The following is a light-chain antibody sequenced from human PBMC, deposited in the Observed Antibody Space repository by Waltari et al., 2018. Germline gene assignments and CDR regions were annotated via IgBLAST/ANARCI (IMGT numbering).Light chain of an antibody. V-gene: IGLV3-21*04. CDR2: DER. CDR1: NIEKTL. CDR3: QVWDSTSEVV. Sequence: SYVLTQPPSVSVAPGRTASIPCAAANIEKTLVHWYQKRPGQATVLVISDERDRPSGIPERFSGSSSGSTATRTITRVEAADEVDYDCQVWDSTSEVVFGGGTKLTVL. J-gene: IGLJ2*01.